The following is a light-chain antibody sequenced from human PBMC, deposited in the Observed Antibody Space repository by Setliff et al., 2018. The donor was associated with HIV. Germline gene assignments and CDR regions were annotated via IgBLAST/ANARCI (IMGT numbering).Light chain of an antibody. CDR3: CSYAGSNIFVV. J-gene: IGLJ1*01. V-gene: IGLV2-18*02. CDR1: SSDVGSYNR. CDR2: EVS. Sequence: QSVLTQPPSVSGSPGQSVTISCTGTSSDVGSYNRVSWYQQPPGTAPKLMIYEVSYRPSGVPDRFSGSKSGTTASLAISGLQADDEADYYCCSYAGSNIFVVFGTGTKVTVL.